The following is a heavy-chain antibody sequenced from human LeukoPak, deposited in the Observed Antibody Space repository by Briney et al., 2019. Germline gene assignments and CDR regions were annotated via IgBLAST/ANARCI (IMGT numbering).Heavy chain of an antibody. CDR2: MNPNSGNT. CDR1: GYTFTTYD. D-gene: IGHD3-10*01. J-gene: IGHJ4*02. V-gene: IGHV1-8*01. Sequence: ASVKVSCKASGYTFTTYDINWVRQATGQRLEWMGWMNPNSGNTGYAQKFQGRVTMTRNTSMSTAYMELNSLRSEDTAVYYCARANYYGSGKKDLDYWGQGTLVTVSS. CDR3: ARANYYGSGKKDLDY.